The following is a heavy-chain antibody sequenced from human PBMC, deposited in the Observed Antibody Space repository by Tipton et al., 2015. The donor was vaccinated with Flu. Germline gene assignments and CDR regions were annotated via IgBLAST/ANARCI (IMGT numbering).Heavy chain of an antibody. CDR2: IRRDNVNT. D-gene: IGHD3-22*01. CDR1: GYTFTNYG. CDR3: ARDHGEYYESSGYYSAW. Sequence: QLVQSGAEVKKPGASVKVSCKASGYTFTNYGISWVRQAPGQGLEWMGWIRRDNVNTNNAKRFQGRVTMSTDTSANTAYMELRSLRSDDTAVYYCARDHGEYYESSGYYSAWWGQGTPATVSS. J-gene: IGHJ4*02. V-gene: IGHV1-18*04.